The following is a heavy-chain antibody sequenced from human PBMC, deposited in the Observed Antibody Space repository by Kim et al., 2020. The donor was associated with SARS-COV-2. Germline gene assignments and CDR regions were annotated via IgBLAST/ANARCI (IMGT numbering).Heavy chain of an antibody. D-gene: IGHD1-26*01. J-gene: IGHJ3*02. CDR2: INPYGSIT. CDR3: ARGILRTKGAFDI. CDR1: GFTFSSEW. V-gene: IGHV3-74*01. Sequence: GGSLRLSCAASGFTFSSEWTHWVRQGPGMGLVWVSRINPYGSITNYADSVKGRFTISRDNAKNTLYLQMNSLRAEDTALYYCARGILRTKGAFDIWGQG.